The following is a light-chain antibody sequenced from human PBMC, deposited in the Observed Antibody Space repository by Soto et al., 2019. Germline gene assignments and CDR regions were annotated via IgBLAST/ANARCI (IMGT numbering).Light chain of an antibody. J-gene: IGKJ4*01. Sequence: DIQMTQSPSSLSASVGGRVTITCRASQSISSYLHWYQQKPGKAPKLLITVASTLQSGVPSRFSGSGSGTDFTLAITSLQPEDFATYYCQQSSSTPQTFGGGTKVDIK. V-gene: IGKV1-39*01. CDR1: QSISSY. CDR3: QQSSSTPQT. CDR2: VAS.